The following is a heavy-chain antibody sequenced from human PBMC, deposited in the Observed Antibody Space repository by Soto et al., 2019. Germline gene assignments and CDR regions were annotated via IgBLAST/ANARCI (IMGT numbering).Heavy chain of an antibody. CDR3: ARSPGLGVAHMVY. Sequence: PSETLSLTCTVSGASVTGFYWSWIRQPPGKGLEWIGYVFHSGSSNYNPSLKSRVTISVDTSKSQISLRLTPVTAADTAAYYCARSPGLGVAHMVYWDQGALLTVFS. J-gene: IGHJ4*02. V-gene: IGHV4-59*02. D-gene: IGHD6-19*01. CDR2: VFHSGSS. CDR1: GASVTGFY.